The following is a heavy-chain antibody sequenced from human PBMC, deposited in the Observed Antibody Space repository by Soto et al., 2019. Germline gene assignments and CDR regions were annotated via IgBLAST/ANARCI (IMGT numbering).Heavy chain of an antibody. CDR2: IYQSGST. D-gene: IGHD4-4*01. CDR1: GGSISSGGYS. Sequence: PSETLSLTCAVSGGSISSGGYSWSWIRQPPGKGLEWIGYIYQSGSTYYNPSLRSRVTISVDRSRNQFSLKLSSVTAADTAVYFCATQSYSNSGAYYYYAMDVWGQGTTVTVSS. CDR3: ATQSYSNSGAYYYYAMDV. V-gene: IGHV4-30-2*01. J-gene: IGHJ6*02.